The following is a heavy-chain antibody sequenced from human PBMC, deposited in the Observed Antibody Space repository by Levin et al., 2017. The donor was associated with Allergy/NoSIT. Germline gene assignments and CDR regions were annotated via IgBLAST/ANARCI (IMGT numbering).Heavy chain of an antibody. CDR3: ARAIVATTSLFDY. J-gene: IGHJ4*02. Sequence: PSETLSLTCTVSGGSISSGDYYWSWIRQPPGTGLEWIGYIYYSGSTYYNPSLKSRVTISVDTSKNQFSLKLSSVTAADTAVYYCARAIVATTSLFDYWGQGTLVTVSS. D-gene: IGHD5-12*01. CDR2: IYYSGST. CDR1: GGSISSGDYY. V-gene: IGHV4-30-4*01.